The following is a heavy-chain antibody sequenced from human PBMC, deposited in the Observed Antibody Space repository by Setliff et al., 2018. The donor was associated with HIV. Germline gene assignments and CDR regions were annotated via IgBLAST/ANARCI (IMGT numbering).Heavy chain of an antibody. J-gene: IGHJ4*02. D-gene: IGHD5-12*01. Sequence: SETLSLTYTVSGDSIRGYYWSWIRQPPGKGLEWMGYVFYTGFAAYNPSLKSRLTISVDTSKSQFSLTLTSVTAADTAVYYCARQMPIPGIAITPVDYWGQGALVTVSS. CDR3: ARQMPIPGIAITPVDY. CDR1: GDSIRGYY. CDR2: VFYTGFA. V-gene: IGHV4-59*08.